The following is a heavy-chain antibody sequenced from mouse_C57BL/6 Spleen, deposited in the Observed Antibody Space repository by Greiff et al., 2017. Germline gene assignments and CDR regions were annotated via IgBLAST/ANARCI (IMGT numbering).Heavy chain of an antibody. D-gene: IGHD2-5*01. V-gene: IGHV3-6*01. Sequence: EVQVVESGPGLVKPSQSLSLTCSVTGYSITSGYYWNWIRQFPGNKLEWMGYISYDGSNNYNPSLKNRISITRDTSKNQFFLKLNSVTTEDTATYYCARAGYSNFYFDYWGQGTTLTVSS. CDR2: ISYDGSN. CDR1: GYSITSGYY. J-gene: IGHJ2*01. CDR3: ARAGYSNFYFDY.